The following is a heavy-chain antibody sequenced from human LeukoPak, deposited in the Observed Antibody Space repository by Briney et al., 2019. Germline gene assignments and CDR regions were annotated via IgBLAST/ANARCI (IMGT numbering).Heavy chain of an antibody. D-gene: IGHD3-10*01. V-gene: IGHV4-34*01. J-gene: IGHJ5*02. CDR3: ARGRTTMVRDKWFDP. CDR2: INHSGST. CDR1: GGSFSGYY. Sequence: SETLSLTCAVYGGSFSGYYWSWIRQPPGKGLEWIGEINHSGSTNYNPSLKSRVTISVDTSKNQFSLKLTSVTAADTAVYYCARGRTTMVRDKWFDPWGQGTLVTVSS.